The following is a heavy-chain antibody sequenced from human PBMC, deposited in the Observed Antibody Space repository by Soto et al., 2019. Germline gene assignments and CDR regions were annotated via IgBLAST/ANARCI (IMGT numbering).Heavy chain of an antibody. V-gene: IGHV4-61*01. CDR3: ARGSEGWCQGGCYSGLYV. CDR1: GGSVSSGSYY. J-gene: IGHJ6*02. Sequence: PSETLSLTCTVSGGSVSSGSYYWSWIRQPPGKGLEWIGYIYYSGSTNYNPSLKSRVTISVDTSKNQFSLKLSSVTAADTAVYYCARGSEGWCQGGCYSGLYVSGQGTTVTVSS. CDR2: IYYSGST. D-gene: IGHD6-19*01.